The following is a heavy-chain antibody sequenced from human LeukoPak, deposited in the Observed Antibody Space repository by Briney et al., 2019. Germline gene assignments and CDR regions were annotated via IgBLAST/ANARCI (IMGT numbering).Heavy chain of an antibody. V-gene: IGHV3-23*01. CDR3: ASSYSTGWYVRYFDY. D-gene: IGHD6-19*01. CDR1: GFTFSTFA. CDR2: ISGSGGST. Sequence: GGSLRLSCAASGFTFSTFAMSWVRQAPGKGLEWVSAISGSGGSTYYADSVKGRFTISRDNSKNTLYLQMNSLRAEDTAMYYCASSYSTGWYVRYFDYWGQGTLVTVSS. J-gene: IGHJ4*02.